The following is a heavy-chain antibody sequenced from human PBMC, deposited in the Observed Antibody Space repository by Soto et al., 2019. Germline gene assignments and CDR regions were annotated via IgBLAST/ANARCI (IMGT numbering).Heavy chain of an antibody. J-gene: IGHJ5*02. D-gene: IGHD6-13*01. CDR1: GYTFTRYT. CDR3: VRRHVSATGIDWFDP. Sequence: AASVKVSCKASGYTFTRYTMNWVRQAPGQRLEWMGWINPDNGNTKSSQKFQDRVIITRDTSASTAYMDLSSLRSEDTAVYYCVRRHVSATGIDWFDPWGQGTLVTVS. CDR2: INPDNGNT. V-gene: IGHV1-3*01.